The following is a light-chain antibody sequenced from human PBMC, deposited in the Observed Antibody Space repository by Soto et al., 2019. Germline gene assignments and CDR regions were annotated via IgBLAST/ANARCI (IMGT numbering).Light chain of an antibody. CDR2: AAS. CDR3: QQRSSIPWT. J-gene: IGKJ1*01. CDR1: QSIDKY. Sequence: DIQMTQSPSSLSASVGDRVTITCRTSQSIDKYLNWYQQKPGKAPNLLMYAASTLQTGVPSRFSGSGSGTEFTLTINTLQPEDFATYYCQQRSSIPWTFGQGTEVEVK. V-gene: IGKV1-39*01.